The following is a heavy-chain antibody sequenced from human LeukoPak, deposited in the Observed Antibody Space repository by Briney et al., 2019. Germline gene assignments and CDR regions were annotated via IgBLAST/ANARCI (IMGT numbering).Heavy chain of an antibody. CDR2: IYPGDSDT. CDR3: VRRAPAGGWTDY. CDR1: GYNFASQW. Sequence: GESLKISCEGSGYNFASQWIGWVRQVPGKGLEWMGIIYPGDSDTKYSPSFQGQVTISADKSISTAYLQWSSLKASDTAIYYCVRRAPAGGWTDYWGQGTLVTVSS. V-gene: IGHV5-51*01. D-gene: IGHD6-13*01. J-gene: IGHJ4*02.